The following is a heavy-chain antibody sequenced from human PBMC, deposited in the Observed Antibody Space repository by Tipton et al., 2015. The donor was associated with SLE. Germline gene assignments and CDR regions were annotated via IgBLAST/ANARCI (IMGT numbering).Heavy chain of an antibody. Sequence: TLSLTCAVYGGSFSGYYWSWIRQSPGRGLQWIGYISYSGSTYYNPSLRGRVTILLDTSKSQFSLKLTSVTAADTAVYYCARDRNYDFWYGMDVWGQGTTVTVSS. D-gene: IGHD3-3*01. CDR1: GGSFSGYY. CDR3: ARDRNYDFWYGMDV. CDR2: ISYSGST. V-gene: IGHV4-34*09. J-gene: IGHJ6*02.